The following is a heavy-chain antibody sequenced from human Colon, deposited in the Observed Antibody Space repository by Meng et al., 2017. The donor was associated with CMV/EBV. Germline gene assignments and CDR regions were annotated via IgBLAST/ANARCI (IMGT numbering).Heavy chain of an antibody. V-gene: IGHV1-46*01. CDR1: GYTFTSYY. D-gene: IGHD4-23*01. CDR2: INPSGGST. J-gene: IGHJ4*02. CDR3: ARGTSGDYGGNLFDY. Sequence: SGYTFTSYYMHWVRQAPGQGLEWMGIINPSGGSTSYAQKFQGRVTMTRDTSTSTVYMELSSLRSEDTAVYYCARGTSGDYGGNLFDYWGQGTLVTVSS.